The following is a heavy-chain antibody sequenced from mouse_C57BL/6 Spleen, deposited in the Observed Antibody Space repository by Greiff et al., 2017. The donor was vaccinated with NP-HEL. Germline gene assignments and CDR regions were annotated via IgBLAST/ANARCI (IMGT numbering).Heavy chain of an antibody. CDR1: GYSFTGYY. J-gene: IGHJ3*01. V-gene: IGHV1-42*01. CDR3: ARGKFAY. CDR2: INPSTGGT. Sequence: EVQGVESGPELVKPGASVKISCKASGYSFTGYYMNWVKQSPEKSLEWIGEINPSTGGTTYNQKFKAKATLTVDKSSSTAYMQLKSLTSEDSAVYYCARGKFAYWGQGTLVTVSA.